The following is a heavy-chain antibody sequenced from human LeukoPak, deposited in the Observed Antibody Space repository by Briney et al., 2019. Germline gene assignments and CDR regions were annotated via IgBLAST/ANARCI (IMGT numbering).Heavy chain of an antibody. V-gene: IGHV3-53*01. Sequence: GGSLRLSCAASGFTVSSNYMSWVRQAPGKGLEWVSVIYSGGSTYYADSVKGRFTISRDNSKNTLYLQMNSLRAEDTAVYYCARDKGSSGWYPNWFDPWGQGTLVTVSS. CDR3: ARDKGSSGWYPNWFDP. CDR1: GFTVSSNY. D-gene: IGHD6-19*01. CDR2: IYSGGST. J-gene: IGHJ5*02.